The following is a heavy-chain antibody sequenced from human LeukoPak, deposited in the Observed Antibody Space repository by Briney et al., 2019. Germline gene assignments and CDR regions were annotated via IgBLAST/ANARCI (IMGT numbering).Heavy chain of an antibody. CDR2: IYYSGNT. D-gene: IGHD1-26*01. V-gene: IGHV4-59*05. CDR1: GGSISSYY. Sequence: PSETLSLTCTVSGGSISSYYWSWIRQPPGKGLEWIGSIYYSGNTYYNSSLKSRVTISVDTSKSQFSLKLNSVTAADTAVYYCARQNSGTYYSRYFDLWGRGTLVTVSS. CDR3: ARQNSGTYYSRYFDL. J-gene: IGHJ2*01.